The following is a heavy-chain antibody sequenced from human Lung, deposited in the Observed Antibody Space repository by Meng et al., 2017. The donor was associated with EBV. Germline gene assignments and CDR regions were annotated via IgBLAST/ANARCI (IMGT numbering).Heavy chain of an antibody. CDR1: GGSISSGGHY. D-gene: IGHD5-18*01. CDR2: IYYSGST. V-gene: IGHV4-31*01. CDR3: ARAVDTGYFDY. Sequence: QVQLQESGPGLVKPSQTLSLTCTVSGGSISSGGHYWSWIRQHPGKGLEWIGYIYYSGSTYHNPSLKSLVSISVDTSNNQFSLKLSSVTAADTAVYYCARAVDTGYFDYWGQGTLVTVSS. J-gene: IGHJ4*02.